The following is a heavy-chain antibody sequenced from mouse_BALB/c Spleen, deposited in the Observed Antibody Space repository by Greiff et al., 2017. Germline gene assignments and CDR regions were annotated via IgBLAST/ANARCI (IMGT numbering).Heavy chain of an antibody. V-gene: IGHV10-1*02. Sequence: DVKLVESGGGLVQPKGSLKLSCAASGFTFNTYAMNWVRQAPGKGLEWVARIRSKSNNYATYYADSVKDRFTISRDDSQSMLYLQMNNLKTEDTAMYYCVRQSYYDYDEGYFDYWGQGTTLTVSS. D-gene: IGHD2-4*01. CDR3: VRQSYYDYDEGYFDY. CDR1: GFTFNTYA. J-gene: IGHJ2*01. CDR2: IRSKSNNYAT.